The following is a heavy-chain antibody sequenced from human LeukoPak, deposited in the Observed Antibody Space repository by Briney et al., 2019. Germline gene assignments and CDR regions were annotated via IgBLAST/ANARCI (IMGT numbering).Heavy chain of an antibody. V-gene: IGHV3-30*18. CDR1: GFTFSSYN. CDR2: ISDRGTNK. CDR3: AKRRTPDYFDY. J-gene: IGHJ4*02. Sequence: GGSLRLSCAASGFTFSSYNMNWVRQAPGKGLEWVAVISDRGTNKFYADSVKGRFTISRDNSKNTLYLQMNSLRTEDTSVYYCAKRRTPDYFDYWGQGTLVTVSS.